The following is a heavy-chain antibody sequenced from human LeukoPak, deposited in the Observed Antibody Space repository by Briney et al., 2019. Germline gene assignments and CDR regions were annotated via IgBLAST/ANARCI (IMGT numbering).Heavy chain of an antibody. J-gene: IGHJ4*02. V-gene: IGHV6-1*01. CDR1: GDSVSGSPAV. Sequence: SQTLSLTCAISGDSVSGSPAVWNWIRQSPSRGLEWLGRAYYRSKWFIDYALSVKGRITITPDTSKNQFSLQLNSVTAEDTAVYYCARGAVRGGTNFDYWGQGTLGTVSS. CDR3: ARGAVRGGTNFDY. CDR2: AYYRSKWFI. D-gene: IGHD3-10*01.